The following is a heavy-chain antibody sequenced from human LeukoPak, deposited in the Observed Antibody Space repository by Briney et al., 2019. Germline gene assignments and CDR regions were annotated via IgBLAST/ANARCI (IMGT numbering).Heavy chain of an antibody. CDR1: GFTFSSYA. CDR2: ISGSGGST. V-gene: IGHV3-23*01. D-gene: IGHD1-26*01. Sequence: GGSLRLSCAASGFTFSSYAMTWVRQAPGKGLEWVSLISGSGGSTHFADSVKGRFTISRDNSKNTLYLQMNSLRAEDTAVYYCAKLVGATLIDWFDPWGQGTLVSVSS. J-gene: IGHJ5*02. CDR3: AKLVGATLIDWFDP.